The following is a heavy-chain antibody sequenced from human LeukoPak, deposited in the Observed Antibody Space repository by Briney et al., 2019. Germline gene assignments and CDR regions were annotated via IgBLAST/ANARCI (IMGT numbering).Heavy chain of an antibody. CDR2: FSWDGRNM. J-gene: IGHJ3*01. D-gene: IGHD1-26*01. Sequence: GGSLRLLCAPSGFSLDVYAVHWVRQAPGRGLEWDLNFSWDGRNMAYAASVKGRFTISGDNAQNSLYLQMYSLKIEDTAFYYCIKDMGFDLLKDAFDLWGQGMLVTVP. V-gene: IGHV3-9*01. CDR1: GFSLDVYA. CDR3: IKDMGFDLLKDAFDL.